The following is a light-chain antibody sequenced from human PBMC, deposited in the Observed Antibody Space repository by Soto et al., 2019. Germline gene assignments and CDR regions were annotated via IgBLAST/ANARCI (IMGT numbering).Light chain of an antibody. J-gene: IGKJ1*01. CDR1: QSLRSS. CDR2: DAA. Sequence: ITMSPETLSLPQGERATLSCRASQSLRSSLAGYQQKPGQAPRLLIYDAATRATGIPARFIGSGSGTDVTLTIIGLQAEDFTVEYCHQYNNWPRTFGQGTKVDIK. V-gene: IGKV3-15*01. CDR3: HQYNNWPRT.